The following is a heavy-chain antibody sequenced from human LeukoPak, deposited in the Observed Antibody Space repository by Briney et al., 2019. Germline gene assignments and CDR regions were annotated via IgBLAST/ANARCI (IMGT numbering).Heavy chain of an antibody. CDR1: GSTFSNYW. CDR3: ARGGSYCDY. V-gene: IGHV3-74*01. J-gene: IGHJ4*02. D-gene: IGHD3-10*01. Sequence: GRSLRLSCAASGSTFSNYWMQSVRQLPVDRMGCVSRVNPDGSSLTYANSVKGRFTSSRDSARNTLYLQMNRLRVEDTAVYYCARGGSYCDYWGQGILVTVSS. CDR2: VNPDGSSL.